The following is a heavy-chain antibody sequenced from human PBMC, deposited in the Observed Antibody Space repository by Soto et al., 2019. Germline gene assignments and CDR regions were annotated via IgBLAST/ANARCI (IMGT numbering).Heavy chain of an antibody. CDR2: ISSGSDTI. CDR1: GFSFSTYE. CDR3: ASDRAAGGY. Sequence: EVQLVESGGGLVQPGGSLRLSCAASGFSFSTYEMNWVRQAPGKGLEWVAYISSGSDTIHYADSVRGRFTVSRDNAQNSLYLPMNSLRGEDTALCYCASDRAAGGYWGQGTLVTVSS. J-gene: IGHJ4*02. D-gene: IGHD6-13*01. V-gene: IGHV3-48*03.